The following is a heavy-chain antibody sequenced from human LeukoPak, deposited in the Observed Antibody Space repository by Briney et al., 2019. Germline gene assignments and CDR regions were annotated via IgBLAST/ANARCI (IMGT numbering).Heavy chain of an antibody. V-gene: IGHV1-2*02. Sequence: ASVKVSCKTSGYSFTDDMHWVRQAPGQGLEWMGWINPNSGGTSSAQKFQGRVTMTRDTSITTVYMEVSWLTSDDTAIYYCARADRLHGGPYLIGPWGQGTLVTVSS. CDR1: GYSFTDD. CDR2: INPNSGGT. J-gene: IGHJ5*02. D-gene: IGHD2-21*01. CDR3: ARADRLHGGPYLIGP.